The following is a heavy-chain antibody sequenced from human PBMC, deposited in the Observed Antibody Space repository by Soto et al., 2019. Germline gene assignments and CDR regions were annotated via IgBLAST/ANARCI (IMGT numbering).Heavy chain of an antibody. D-gene: IGHD6-6*01. CDR2: INHSGST. Sequence: SETLSLTCAVYGGSFSGYYWSWIRQPPGKGLEWIGEINHSGSTNYNPSLKSRVTISVDTSKNQFSLKLSSVTAADTAVYYCARVRQLAYYGMDVWGQGTTVTVSS. V-gene: IGHV4-34*01. CDR3: ARVRQLAYYGMDV. CDR1: GGSFSGYY. J-gene: IGHJ6*02.